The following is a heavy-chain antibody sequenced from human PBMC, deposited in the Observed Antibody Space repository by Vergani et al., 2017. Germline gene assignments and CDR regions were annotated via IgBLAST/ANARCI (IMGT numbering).Heavy chain of an antibody. D-gene: IGHD2-15*01. J-gene: IGHJ5*02. CDR2: IIPIFGTA. V-gene: IGHV1-69*12. CDR1: GGTFSSYA. Sequence: QVQLVQSGAEVKKPGSSVKVSCKASGGTFSSYAISWVRQAPGQGLEWMGGIIPIFGTANYAQKFQGRVTITADESTSTAYMEPSSLRSEDTAVYYCAGEGVGYCSGGSCNWFDPWGQGTLVTVSS. CDR3: AGEGVGYCSGGSCNWFDP.